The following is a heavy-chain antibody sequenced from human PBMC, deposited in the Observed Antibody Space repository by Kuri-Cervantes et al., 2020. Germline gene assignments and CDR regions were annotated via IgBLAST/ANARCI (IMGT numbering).Heavy chain of an antibody. Sequence: GESLKISCAASGFTFSSYAMSWVRQAPGKGLEWVSAISGSGGSTYYADSVKGRFTISRDNCKNTLYLQMNSLRAEDTAVYYCAKVRDCSGGSCYGPRYYYGMDVWGQGTTVTVSS. D-gene: IGHD2-15*01. CDR2: ISGSGGST. V-gene: IGHV3-23*01. CDR3: AKVRDCSGGSCYGPRYYYGMDV. CDR1: GFTFSSYA. J-gene: IGHJ6*02.